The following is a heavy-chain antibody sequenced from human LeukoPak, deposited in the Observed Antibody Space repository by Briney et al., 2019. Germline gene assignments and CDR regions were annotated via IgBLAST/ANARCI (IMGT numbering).Heavy chain of an antibody. CDR2: ISGSGGGT. Sequence: GGSLRLSCAASGFTFSTYAMSWVRQAPGKGLEWVSSISGSGGGTYYADSVKGRFTISRDNSKNTLYLQMNSLRAEDTAVYYCARRAGSYSHSYDYWGQGTLVTVSS. J-gene: IGHJ4*02. CDR1: GFTFSTYA. V-gene: IGHV3-23*01. D-gene: IGHD6-19*01. CDR3: ARRAGSYSHSYDY.